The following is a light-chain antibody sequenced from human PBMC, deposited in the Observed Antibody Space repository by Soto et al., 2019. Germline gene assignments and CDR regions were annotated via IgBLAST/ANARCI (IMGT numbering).Light chain of an antibody. CDR1: SSDVGSYNL. CDR2: EVT. J-gene: IGLJ2*01. Sequence: QSALTQPASVSGSPGQSITISCTGTSSDVGSYNLVSWYQQHPGKAPKLMIYEVTKRPSGVSNRFSGSKSGNTASLTISGLQAEDEADYYCFSYAGSSNLLFGGGTKVTVL. V-gene: IGLV2-23*02. CDR3: FSYAGSSNLL.